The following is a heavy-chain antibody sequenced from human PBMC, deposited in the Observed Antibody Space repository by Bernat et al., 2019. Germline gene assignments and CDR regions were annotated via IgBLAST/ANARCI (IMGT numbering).Heavy chain of an antibody. D-gene: IGHD3-10*01. Sequence: QVQLQESGPGLVKPSETLSLTCTVSGGSISSSGFYWAWIRQPPGKGLECIGSIYYSGSTYYSPSLTGRVTISVDTSKNQFSLKLSSVTAADTAVYYCARHSDGSGGYSVPHAFDIWGQGTMVTVSS. CDR1: GGSISSSGFY. J-gene: IGHJ3*02. CDR2: IYYSGST. CDR3: ARHSDGSGGYSVPHAFDI. V-gene: IGHV4-39*01.